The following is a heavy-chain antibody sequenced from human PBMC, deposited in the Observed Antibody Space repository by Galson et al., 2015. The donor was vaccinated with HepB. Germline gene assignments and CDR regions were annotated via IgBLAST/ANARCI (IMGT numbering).Heavy chain of an antibody. Sequence: SVKVSCKASGGTFSSYTISWVRQAPGQGLEWMGRIIPILGIANYAQKFQGRVTITADKSTSTAYMELSSLRSEDTAVYYCASPRGVRGVQPPGMDVWGQGTTVTVSS. CDR2: IIPILGIA. CDR3: ASPRGVRGVQPPGMDV. J-gene: IGHJ6*02. CDR1: GGTFSSYT. V-gene: IGHV1-69*02. D-gene: IGHD3-10*01.